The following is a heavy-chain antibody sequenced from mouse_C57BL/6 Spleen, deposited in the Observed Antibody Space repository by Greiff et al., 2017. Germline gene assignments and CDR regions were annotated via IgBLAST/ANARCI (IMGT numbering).Heavy chain of an antibody. V-gene: IGHV3-6*01. CDR3: ARDGKYRFAY. CDR2: ISYDGSN. J-gene: IGHJ3*01. Sequence: ESGPGLVKPSQSLSLTCSVTGYSITSGYYWNWIRQFPGNKLEWMGYISYDGSNNYNPSLKNRISITRDTSKNQFFLKLNSVTTEDTATYYCARDGKYRFAYWGQGTLVTVSA. D-gene: IGHD5-1*01. CDR1: GYSITSGYY.